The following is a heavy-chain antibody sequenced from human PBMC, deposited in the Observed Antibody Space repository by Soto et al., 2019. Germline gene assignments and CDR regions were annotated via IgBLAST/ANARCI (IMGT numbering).Heavy chain of an antibody. Sequence: GGSLRLSCAASRFNVAEYGLSLVSQGPGKGLEWVSGINWNGGSTGYADSVKGRFTISRDNAKNSLYLQMNSLRAEDSALYYCARDRDSSGYSDAVDYWGQGP. V-gene: IGHV3-20*04. J-gene: IGHJ4*02. CDR3: ARDRDSSGYSDAVDY. CDR2: INWNGGST. CDR1: RFNVAEYG. D-gene: IGHD3-22*01.